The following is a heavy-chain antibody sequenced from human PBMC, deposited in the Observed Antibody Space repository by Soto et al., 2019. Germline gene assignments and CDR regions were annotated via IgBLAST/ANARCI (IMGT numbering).Heavy chain of an antibody. J-gene: IGHJ6*02. D-gene: IGHD3-3*01. CDR3: ARDGTPQRLMEKNYYSYDSGMDA. V-gene: IGHV3-33*01. CDR2: IWYDGTSK. Sequence: QMQLVESGGGVVQPGGSLRLSCGSSGFSFSFYGMHWVRQAPGKGLEWVAFIWYDGTSKFYADSVKGRFTISRDNSKTRLLREMNSRRAEDTAVYYCARDGTPQRLMEKNYYSYDSGMDAWGQGTTVLVSS. CDR1: GFSFSFYG.